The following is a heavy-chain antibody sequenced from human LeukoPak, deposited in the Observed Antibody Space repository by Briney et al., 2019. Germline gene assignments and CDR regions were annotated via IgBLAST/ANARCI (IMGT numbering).Heavy chain of an antibody. CDR1: GFTFSSYA. CDR3: AKDLTWIQLWLPFDF. D-gene: IGHD5-18*01. J-gene: IGHJ4*02. V-gene: IGHV3-23*01. CDR2: ISGSGGSR. Sequence: PGGSLRLSCAASGFTFSSYAMSWVRQAPGKGLDWVSAISGSGGSRYYADSVKGRFTISRDNSKNTLYLQMNSLRAEDTAVYYCAKDLTWIQLWLPFDFWGQGTLVNVSS.